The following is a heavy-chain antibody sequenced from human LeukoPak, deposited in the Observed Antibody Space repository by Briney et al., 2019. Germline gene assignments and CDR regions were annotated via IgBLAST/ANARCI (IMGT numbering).Heavy chain of an antibody. CDR1: GSTFSSYG. Sequence: GGTLRLSCAASGSTFSSYGMSWVRQAPGKGLEWVSDISGSGGSTYYADSVKGRFTISRDNSKNTLYLQMNSLRAEDTAVYYCAKARGPHCSSTSCYVPFDYWGQGTLVTVSS. J-gene: IGHJ4*02. CDR2: ISGSGGST. D-gene: IGHD2-2*01. V-gene: IGHV3-23*01. CDR3: AKARGPHCSSTSCYVPFDY.